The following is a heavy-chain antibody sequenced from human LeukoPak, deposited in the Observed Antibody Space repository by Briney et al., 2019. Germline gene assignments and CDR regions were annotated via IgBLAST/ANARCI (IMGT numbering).Heavy chain of an antibody. D-gene: IGHD2-15*01. CDR1: GFTFSNYW. V-gene: IGHV3-74*01. Sequence: PGGSLRLSCAASGFTFSNYWMHWVRQAPGKGLVWVSRIHSDGSSTTSADSVQGRFTISRDNSKSTLCLQMNSLRAEDTAVYYCAKQLGYCSDGSCYFPYWGQGTLVTVSS. CDR2: IHSDGSST. CDR3: AKQLGYCSDGSCYFPY. J-gene: IGHJ4*02.